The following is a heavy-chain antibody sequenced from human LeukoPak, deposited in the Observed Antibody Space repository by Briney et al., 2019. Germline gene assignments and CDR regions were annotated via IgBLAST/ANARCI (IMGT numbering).Heavy chain of an antibody. D-gene: IGHD6-13*01. CDR1: GFTVNSYN. CDR2: ISSSGTK. J-gene: IGHJ5*02. V-gene: IGHV3-48*02. CDR3: ARGPSSSSWSRFDP. Sequence: GGSLRLSCAASGFTVNSYNMNWVRQAPGKGLEWVSCISSSGTKYYADSVKGRFTTSRDNGKSSLFLEMNSLRDEDTAVYYCARGPSSSSWSRFDPWGQGTLVTVSS.